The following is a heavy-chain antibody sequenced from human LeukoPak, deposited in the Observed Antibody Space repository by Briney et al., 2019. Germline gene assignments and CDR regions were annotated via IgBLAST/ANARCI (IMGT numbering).Heavy chain of an antibody. D-gene: IGHD2-2*01. V-gene: IGHV4-34*01. Sequence: PSETLSLTCVVYGGSFSGYYWAWIRQPPGNGLEWIGEINHSGRTNYNPSLKSRVTISVDTSKNQFSLKLSSVTAADTAVYYCARPLGYCSSTSCPQSWFDPWGQRTLVTVSS. CDR1: GGSFSGYY. CDR3: ARPLGYCSSTSCPQSWFDP. J-gene: IGHJ5*02. CDR2: INHSGRT.